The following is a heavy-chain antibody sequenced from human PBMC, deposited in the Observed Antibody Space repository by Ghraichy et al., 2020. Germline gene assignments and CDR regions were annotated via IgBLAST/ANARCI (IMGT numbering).Heavy chain of an antibody. J-gene: IGHJ4*02. CDR2: ISSNGGST. V-gene: IGHV3-64D*06. CDR1: GFTFSSYA. CDR3: VTPEDITGTSLNY. D-gene: IGHD1-7*01. Sequence: GGSLRLSCSASGFTFSSYAMHWVRQAPGKGLEYVSAISSNGGSTYYADSVKGRFTISRDNSKNTLYLQMSSLRAEDTAVYYCVTPEDITGTSLNYWGQGTLVTVSA.